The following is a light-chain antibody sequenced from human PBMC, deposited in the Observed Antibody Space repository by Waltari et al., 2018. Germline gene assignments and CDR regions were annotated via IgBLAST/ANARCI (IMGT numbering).Light chain of an antibody. J-gene: IGKJ4*01. CDR1: QGISTY. CDR2: TAS. V-gene: IGKV1-9*01. CDR3: QHLNNYPPT. Sequence: DIQLSQSPSFLSASIGDRVTITCRASQGISTYLACYQQKPGKAPKLLIYTASTLQSGVPSRFSGSGSGTEFTLTISSLQPEDFATYYCQHLNNYPPTFGGGTKVEIK.